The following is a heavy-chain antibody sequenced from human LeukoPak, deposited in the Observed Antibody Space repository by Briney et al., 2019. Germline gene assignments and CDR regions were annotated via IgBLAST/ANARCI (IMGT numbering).Heavy chain of an antibody. Sequence: PGGSLRLSCAASGFTFSSYSMNWVRQAPGKGLEGVSSISSSSSFIYYADPVKGRFTISRDNAKNSLYLQMNSLRAEDTAVYYCARGFSSLFDYWGQGTLVTVSS. CDR1: GFTFSSYS. J-gene: IGHJ4*02. CDR3: ARGFSSLFDY. D-gene: IGHD6-13*01. V-gene: IGHV3-21*01. CDR2: ISSSSSFI.